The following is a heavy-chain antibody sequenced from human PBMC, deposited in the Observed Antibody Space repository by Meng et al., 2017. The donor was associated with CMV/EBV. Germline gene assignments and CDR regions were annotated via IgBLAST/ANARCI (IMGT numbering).Heavy chain of an antibody. D-gene: IGHD3-3*01. J-gene: IGHJ3*02. CDR2: IKSKTDGGTT. CDR1: GFTFSNAW. V-gene: IGHV3-15*01. Sequence: GGSLRLSCAASGFTFSNAWMSWVRQAPGKGLEWVGRIKSKTDGGTTDYAATVEGRFTISRDDSKNTLYLQMNSLKTEDTAVYYCTTDGNVLRFLEWSDHDAFDIWGQGTMVTVSS. CDR3: TTDGNVLRFLEWSDHDAFDI.